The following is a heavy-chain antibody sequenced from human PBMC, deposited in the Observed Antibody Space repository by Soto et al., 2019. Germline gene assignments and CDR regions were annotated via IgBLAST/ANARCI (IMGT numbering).Heavy chain of an antibody. CDR3: ARTPFEYSRSSYYYYGMDV. J-gene: IGHJ6*02. V-gene: IGHV1-69*13. Sequence: GASVKVSCKASGGTFSSYAISWVRQAPGQGLEWMGGIIPIFGTANYAQKFQGRVTITADESTSTAYMELSSLRSEDTAVYYCARTPFEYSRSSYYYYGMDVWGQGTTVTVYS. CDR1: GGTFSSYA. CDR2: IIPIFGTA. D-gene: IGHD6-6*01.